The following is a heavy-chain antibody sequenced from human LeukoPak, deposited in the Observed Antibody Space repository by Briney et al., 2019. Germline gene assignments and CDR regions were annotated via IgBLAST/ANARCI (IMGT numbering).Heavy chain of an antibody. D-gene: IGHD3-3*01. J-gene: IGHJ4*02. CDR2: TNPNSGGT. CDR1: GYTFTGYY. CDR3: AREQYYDFWSGYYA. Sequence: ASVKVSCKASGYTFTGYYMHWVRQAPGQGLEWMGWTNPNSGGTNYAQKFQGRVTMTRDTSISTAYMELSRLRSDDTAVYYCAREQYYDFWSGYYAWGQGTLVTVSS. V-gene: IGHV1-2*02.